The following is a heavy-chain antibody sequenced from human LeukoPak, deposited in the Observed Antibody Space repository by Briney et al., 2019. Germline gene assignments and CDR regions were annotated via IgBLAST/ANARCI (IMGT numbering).Heavy chain of an antibody. Sequence: GGPLRFSCAASGFTFSGYAMSGVRQAPGKGLEEVSVISGSGGSTYYADSVKGRFTISRDNSKNTLYLQMNSLRAEDTAVYYCAKAYLGSGKYYMDVWGKGTTVTVSS. D-gene: IGHD3-10*01. CDR3: AKAYLGSGKYYMDV. V-gene: IGHV3-23*01. CDR2: ISGSGGST. J-gene: IGHJ6*03. CDR1: GFTFSGYA.